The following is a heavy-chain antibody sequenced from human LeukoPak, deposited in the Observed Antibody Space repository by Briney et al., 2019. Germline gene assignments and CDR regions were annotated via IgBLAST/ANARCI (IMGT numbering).Heavy chain of an antibody. V-gene: IGHV3-20*04. Sequence: GGSLRLSCAASGFRFDDYGMSWVRQAPGKGLEWVSGINWSGTSTGYADSVRGRITISRDNAKNSLYLQMNSLRAEDTAVYYCARGIGKDYYDSSVWGQGTLVTVSS. D-gene: IGHD3-22*01. CDR2: INWSGTST. J-gene: IGHJ4*02. CDR3: ARGIGKDYYDSSV. CDR1: GFRFDDYG.